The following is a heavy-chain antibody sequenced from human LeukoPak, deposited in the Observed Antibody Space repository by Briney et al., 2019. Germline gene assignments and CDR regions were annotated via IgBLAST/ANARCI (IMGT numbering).Heavy chain of an antibody. D-gene: IGHD2-21*02. J-gene: IGHJ1*01. CDR3: ARAEPGPYCGGDCFLQH. CDR2: ISSSSDII. V-gene: IGHV3-48*01. Sequence: GGSLRLSCAASGLTFSGYSMNWVRQAPGKGLEWISYISSSSDIIYNADSVKGRFTISRDNAKNSLFLQMNSLRAEDTAVYYCARAEPGPYCGGDCFLQHWGQGTLVTVSS. CDR1: GLTFSGYS.